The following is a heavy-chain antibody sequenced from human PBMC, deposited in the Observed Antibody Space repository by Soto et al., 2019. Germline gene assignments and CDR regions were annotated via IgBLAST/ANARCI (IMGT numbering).Heavy chain of an antibody. CDR3: ARVQYYDFWSGYSYGMDV. V-gene: IGHV4-31*03. J-gene: IGHJ6*02. D-gene: IGHD3-3*01. CDR2: IYYSGST. CDR1: GGSISSGGYY. Sequence: SETLSLTCTVSGGSISSGGYYWSWIRQHPGKGLEWIGYIYYSGSTYYNPSLKSRVTISVDTSKNQFSLKLSSVTAADTAVYYCARVQYYDFWSGYSYGMDVWGQGTTVTVSS.